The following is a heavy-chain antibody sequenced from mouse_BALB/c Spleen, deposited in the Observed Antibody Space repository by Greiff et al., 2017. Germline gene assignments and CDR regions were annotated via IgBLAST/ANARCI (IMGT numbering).Heavy chain of an antibody. CDR2: IWAGGST. CDR3: ARGWLLPTWYFDV. J-gene: IGHJ1*01. CDR1: GFSLTSYG. V-gene: IGHV2-9*02. D-gene: IGHD2-3*01. Sequence: VHLVESGPGLVAPSQSLSITCTVSGFSLTSYGVHWVRQPPGKGLEWLGVIWAGGSTNYNSALMSRLSISKDNSKSQVFLKMNSLQTDDTAMYYCARGWLLPTWYFDVWGAGTTVTVSS.